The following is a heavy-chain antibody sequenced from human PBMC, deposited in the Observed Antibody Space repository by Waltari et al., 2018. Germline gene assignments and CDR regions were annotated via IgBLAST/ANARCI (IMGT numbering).Heavy chain of an antibody. J-gene: IGHJ6*03. D-gene: IGHD1-26*01. CDR3: ARASDLYYYMDV. Sequence: QVQLVDSGGGVVQPGRSLRLSCAASGFTFSSYGMHWVRQAPGKGLEWVAVIWCDGSNKYYADSVKGRFTISRDNSKNTLYLQMNSLRAEDTAVYYCARASDLYYYMDVWGKGTTVTVSS. CDR1: GFTFSSYG. V-gene: IGHV3-33*01. CDR2: IWCDGSNK.